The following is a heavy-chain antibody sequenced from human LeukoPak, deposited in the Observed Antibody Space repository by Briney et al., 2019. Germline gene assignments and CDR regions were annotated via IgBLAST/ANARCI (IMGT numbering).Heavy chain of an antibody. V-gene: IGHV1-2*02. Sequence: EASVKVSCKASGYTFTGYYMHWVRQAPGQGLEWMGWINPNSGGTNYAQKFQGRVTMTRDTSISTAYMELSRLRSDDTAVYYCARDLEQRVHWFDPWGQGTLVTVSS. J-gene: IGHJ5*02. CDR1: GYTFTGYY. D-gene: IGHD1/OR15-1a*01. CDR3: ARDLEQRVHWFDP. CDR2: INPNSGGT.